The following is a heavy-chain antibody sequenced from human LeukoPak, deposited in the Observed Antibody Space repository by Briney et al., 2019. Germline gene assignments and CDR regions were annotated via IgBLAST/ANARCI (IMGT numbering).Heavy chain of an antibody. Sequence: GASVKLSCKASGYTFTSYGISWVRQAPGQGLEWMAWISAYSSNTNYAQKVQGRCTMTTDTSTNTAYMELKSLRSDDTAVYYCARGKASVRGVTIAPYFDYWGQGPLVTVPP. J-gene: IGHJ4*02. V-gene: IGHV1-18*01. CDR3: ARGKASVRGVTIAPYFDY. CDR1: GYTFTSYG. D-gene: IGHD3-10*01. CDR2: ISAYSSNT.